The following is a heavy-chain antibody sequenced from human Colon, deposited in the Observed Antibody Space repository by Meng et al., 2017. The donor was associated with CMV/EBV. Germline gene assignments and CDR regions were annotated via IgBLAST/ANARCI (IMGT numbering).Heavy chain of an antibody. CDR3: AREYCTTTSCSYNPHWYDP. CDR2: INPSDGGP. CDR1: FTAYH. D-gene: IGHD2-2*01. Sequence: FTAYHVNWGRQAPGQGLEWVGMINPSDGGPTYAQHFQDRVTMTRDTSTSTVYMDLRGLTSDDTALYFCAREYCTTTSCSYNPHWYDPWGQGTLVTVSS. V-gene: IGHV1-46*01. J-gene: IGHJ5*02.